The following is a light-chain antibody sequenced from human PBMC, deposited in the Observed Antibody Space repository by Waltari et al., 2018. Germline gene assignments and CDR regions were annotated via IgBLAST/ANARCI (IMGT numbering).Light chain of an antibody. J-gene: IGKJ3*01. CDR2: AAS. CDR3: QQSYSTPFT. V-gene: IGKV1-39*01. CDR1: QNMSSY. Sequence: DIQMTQSPSSLSASVGDRVTITCRASQNMSSYLNWYQQKPGKAPKLVIYAASSLQSGFPSRFSGSGSGTDVTLTISNLQPEDFATYYCQQSYSTPFTFGPGTKVDIK.